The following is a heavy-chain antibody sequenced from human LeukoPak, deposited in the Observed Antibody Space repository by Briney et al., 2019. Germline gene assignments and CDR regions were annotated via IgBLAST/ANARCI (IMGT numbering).Heavy chain of an antibody. D-gene: IGHD2/OR15-2a*01. CDR1: GFTFSSYA. Sequence: GGSLRLSCAASGFTFSSYAMSWVRQAPGKGLEWVSGISGSDGSTNYADSVKGRFTISRENSKNTLYLQMNSLRAEDTAVYYCAKDSAKKYDDYWGQGILVTVSS. V-gene: IGHV3-23*01. J-gene: IGHJ4*02. CDR2: ISGSDGST. CDR3: AKDSAKKYDDY.